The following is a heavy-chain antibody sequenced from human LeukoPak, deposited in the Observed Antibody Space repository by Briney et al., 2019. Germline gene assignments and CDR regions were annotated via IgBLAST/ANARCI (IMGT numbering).Heavy chain of an antibody. V-gene: IGHV3-48*01. CDR2: ISSTGTAI. D-gene: IGHD3-10*01. Sequence: PTGGSLRLSCAASGFTFNTYSMNWVRQAPGKGLEWISYISSTGTAIYYADSVKGRFTISRDNAKNSLYLQMISLRAEDTAVYYCARDKGDYYYYYMDVWGKGTTVTVSS. CDR3: ARDKGDYYYYYMDV. J-gene: IGHJ6*03. CDR1: GFTFNTYS.